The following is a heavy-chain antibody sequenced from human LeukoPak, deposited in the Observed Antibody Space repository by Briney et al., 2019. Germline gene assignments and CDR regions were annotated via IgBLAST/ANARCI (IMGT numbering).Heavy chain of an antibody. CDR3: ARDDRYSSSTNYYGMDV. V-gene: IGHV4-59*01. CDR1: GGSITGYY. CDR2: IYYGGST. D-gene: IGHD6-6*01. Sequence: SETLSLICTVSGGSITGYYWTWIRQPPGKGLEWIGYIYYGGSTNYNPSLKSRITMSADASKNQFSLRLSSVTAADTAVYYCARDDRYSSSTNYYGMDVWGQGTTVTVSS. J-gene: IGHJ6*01.